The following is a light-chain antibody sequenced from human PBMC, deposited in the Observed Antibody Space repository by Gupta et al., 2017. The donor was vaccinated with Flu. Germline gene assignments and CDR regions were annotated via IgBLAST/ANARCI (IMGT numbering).Light chain of an antibody. CDR1: SSNIGAGCH. CDR2: GNS. V-gene: IGLV1-40*01. CDR3: QSYGSSHVV. J-gene: IGLJ2*01. Sequence: QPVLTQPRSVSGAPGQRVTISCTGSSSNIGAGCHVHSYHHLHGTAPKPLRHGNSNRPSGVPGRFSGSKSGTSASLAITGLQAEDEADYCCQSYGSSHVVFGGGTKLTVL.